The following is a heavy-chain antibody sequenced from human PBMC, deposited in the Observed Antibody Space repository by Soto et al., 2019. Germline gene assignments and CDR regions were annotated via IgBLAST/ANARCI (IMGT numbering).Heavy chain of an antibody. CDR1: GDSVSSDSAA. CDR3: ARVRYCRGGSCYYGMDV. J-gene: IGHJ6*02. CDR2: AYYRSKWFD. D-gene: IGHD2-15*01. V-gene: IGHV6-1*01. Sequence: PSQTLSLTCVISGDSVSSDSAAWNWIRQSPSRGLEWLGRAYYRSKWFDDYAVSVKSRITITPDTSKNQLSLQLNSVTPEDTALYYCARVRYCRGGSCYYGMDVWGQGTTVTVSS.